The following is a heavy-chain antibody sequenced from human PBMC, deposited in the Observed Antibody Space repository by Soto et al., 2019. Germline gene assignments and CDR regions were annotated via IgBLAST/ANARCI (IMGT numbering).Heavy chain of an antibody. Sequence: EVQLLESGGGLVQPGGSLRLSCAVSGLTFRNHAMSWVRQAPGKGLEWVSTIAPIGYSTHYAGSVEGRFTISRDDSKSTLDLXMNSLRADDTAVYYCVSWVSPHFDYWGQGTLVSVSS. D-gene: IGHD2-8*01. CDR1: GLTFRNHA. V-gene: IGHV3-23*01. CDR3: VSWVSPHFDY. J-gene: IGHJ4*02. CDR2: IAPIGYST.